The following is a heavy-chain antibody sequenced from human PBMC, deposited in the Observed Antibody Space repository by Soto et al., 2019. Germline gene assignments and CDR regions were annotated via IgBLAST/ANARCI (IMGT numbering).Heavy chain of an antibody. J-gene: IGHJ6*03. D-gene: IGHD3-16*01. CDR1: GGSISSSSYY. V-gene: IGHV4-39*01. CDR3: ARRGGPYSYYSMDV. Sequence: SETLSLTCTVSGGSISSSSYYWVWIRQPPGKGLEWIGSIYYSGSTYYNPSLKSRVTISVDTSKNQFSLKLSSVTAADTAVYYCARRGGPYSYYSMDVWGKGTTVTVSS. CDR2: IYYSGST.